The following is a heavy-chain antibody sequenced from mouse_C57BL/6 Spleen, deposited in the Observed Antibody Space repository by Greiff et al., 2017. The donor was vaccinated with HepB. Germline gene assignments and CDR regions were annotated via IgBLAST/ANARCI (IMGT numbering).Heavy chain of an antibody. CDR1: GYTFTSYW. Sequence: EVQLQQSGTVLARPGASVKMSCKTSGYTFTSYWMHWVKQRPGQGLEWIGAIYPGNSDTSYNQKFKGKAKLTAVTSASTAYMELSSLTNADSAVYYCTTSIREDYFDYWGQGTTLTVSS. CDR2: IYPGNSDT. J-gene: IGHJ2*01. V-gene: IGHV1-5*01. CDR3: TTSIREDYFDY.